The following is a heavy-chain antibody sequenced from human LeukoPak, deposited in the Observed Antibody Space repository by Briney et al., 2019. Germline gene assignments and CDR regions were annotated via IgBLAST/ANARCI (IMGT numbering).Heavy chain of an antibody. J-gene: IGHJ3*02. CDR2: IYSGGST. D-gene: IGHD6-6*01. V-gene: IGHV3-53*01. CDR1: GFTVSSNY. Sequence: GGSLRLSCAASGFTVSSNYMSWVRQAPGKGLEWVSVIYSGGSTYYADSVKGRFTISRDNSKNTLYLQMNSLRTEDTAVYYCAREAVQAFDIWGQGTMVTVSS. CDR3: AREAVQAFDI.